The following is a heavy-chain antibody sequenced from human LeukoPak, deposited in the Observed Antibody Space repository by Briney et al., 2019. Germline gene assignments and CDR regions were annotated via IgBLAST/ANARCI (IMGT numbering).Heavy chain of an antibody. V-gene: IGHV4-39*01. CDR3: ARQDSGYASVWFDP. CDR1: GGSISSSRYS. CDR2: IYYSEST. J-gene: IGHJ5*02. Sequence: SETLSLTCTVSGGSISSSRYSWGWIRQPPGKVREWIGSIYYSESTYYNPSLKSRVTISVDTSKNQFSLKLSSVPAAETDVYYCARQDSGYASVWFDPWGQGTLVTVSS. D-gene: IGHD5-12*01.